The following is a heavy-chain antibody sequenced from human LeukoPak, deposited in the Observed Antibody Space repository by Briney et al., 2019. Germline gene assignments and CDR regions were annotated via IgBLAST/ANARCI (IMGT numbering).Heavy chain of an antibody. J-gene: IGHJ4*02. D-gene: IGHD6-19*01. V-gene: IGHV4-34*08. CDR1: GFTFNEDS. Sequence: GSLRLSCVGSGFTFNEDSMSWVRQPPGKGLEWIGEINHSGSTNYNPSLKSRVTISVDTSKNQFSLKLSSVTAADMAVYYCAIVSGWYLHFDYWGQGTLVTVSS. CDR3: AIVSGWYLHFDY. CDR2: INHSGST.